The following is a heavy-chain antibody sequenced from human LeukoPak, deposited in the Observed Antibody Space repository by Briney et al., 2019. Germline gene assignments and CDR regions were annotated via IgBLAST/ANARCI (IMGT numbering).Heavy chain of an antibody. V-gene: IGHV3-30-3*01. D-gene: IGHD1-26*01. CDR3: ARVTIVGAFDY. J-gene: IGHJ4*02. CDR1: GFTFSSYA. CDR2: ISYDGSNK. Sequence: GRSPRLSCAASGFTFSSYAMHWVRQAPGKGLEWVAVISYDGSNKYYADSVKGRFTISRDNSKNTLYLQMNSLRAEDTAVYYCARVTIVGAFDYWGQGTLVTVSS.